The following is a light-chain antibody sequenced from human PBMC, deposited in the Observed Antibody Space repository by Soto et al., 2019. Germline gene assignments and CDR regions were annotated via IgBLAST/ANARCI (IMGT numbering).Light chain of an antibody. Sequence: EIVMTQSPATLSVSPGGRVTLSCRASQSVNNDLAWYQQKPGQAPRLLIYGASTRATGIPARFSGSGSGTEFTLTISSLQSEDFATYYCQQYNGYRWTFGQGTKVEIK. CDR3: QQYNGYRWT. CDR1: QSVNND. J-gene: IGKJ1*01. CDR2: GAS. V-gene: IGKV3-15*01.